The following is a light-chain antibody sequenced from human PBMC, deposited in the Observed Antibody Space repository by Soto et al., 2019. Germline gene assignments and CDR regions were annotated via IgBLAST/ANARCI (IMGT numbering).Light chain of an antibody. V-gene: IGKV3-15*01. CDR3: QQYNIWPRT. CDR1: QFVGSN. J-gene: IGKJ1*01. Sequence: EIVMTQSPATLSVSPGERATLSCRASQFVGSNVAWYQQKPGQAPRLLIYGASTRATDIPAKFSGSGSGTEFTLTISSLQSEDFAVYYCQQYNIWPRTFGQGTKVEIK. CDR2: GAS.